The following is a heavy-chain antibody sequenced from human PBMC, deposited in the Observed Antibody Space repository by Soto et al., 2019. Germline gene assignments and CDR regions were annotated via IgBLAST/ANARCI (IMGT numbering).Heavy chain of an antibody. Sequence: SVKVSCKASGGTFSSYAISWVRQAPGQGLEWMGGIIPIFGTANYAQKFQGRVTITADESTSTAYMELISLGSEDTAVYYCARGSGYGGYYWYFDLWGRGTLVTVSS. D-gene: IGHD5-12*01. CDR3: ARGSGYGGYYWYFDL. CDR1: GGTFSSYA. J-gene: IGHJ2*01. V-gene: IGHV1-69*13. CDR2: IIPIFGTA.